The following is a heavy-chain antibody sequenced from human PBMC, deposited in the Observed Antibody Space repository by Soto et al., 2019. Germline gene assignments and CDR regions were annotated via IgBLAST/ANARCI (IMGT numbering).Heavy chain of an antibody. CDR2: VSTNNADT. J-gene: IGHJ4*02. CDR3: ARELNTDSSAYYTFAY. D-gene: IGHD3-22*01. Sequence: RALVKVSGKTSGYHFTAYGLAWLRQAPGQRPEWMGWVSTNNADTNYAEKFQGRVIMTTDKSTTTTYMELRSLRSDDTAVYYCARELNTDSSAYYTFAYWGQGTLVTVSS. V-gene: IGHV1-18*01. CDR1: GYHFTAYG.